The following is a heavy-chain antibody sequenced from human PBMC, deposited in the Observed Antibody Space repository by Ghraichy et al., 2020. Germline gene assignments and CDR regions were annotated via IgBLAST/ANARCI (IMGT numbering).Heavy chain of an antibody. CDR1: GGSFSGYY. J-gene: IGHJ4*02. V-gene: IGHV4-34*01. Sequence: SETLSLTCAVYGGSFSGYYWSWIRQPPGKGLEWIGEINHSGSTNYNPSLKSRVTISVDTSKNQFSLKLSSVTAADTAVYYCARGLSLNNLYWYSSGQLTFDYWGQGTLVTVSS. D-gene: IGHD6-19*01. CDR2: INHSGST. CDR3: ARGLSLNNLYWYSSGQLTFDY.